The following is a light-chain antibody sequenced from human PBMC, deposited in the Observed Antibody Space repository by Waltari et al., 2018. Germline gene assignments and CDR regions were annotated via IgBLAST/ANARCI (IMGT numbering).Light chain of an antibody. CDR2: NVN. V-gene: IGLV2-14*03. CDR1: SSDIGAYNF. CDR3: GSYRGSNIYV. J-gene: IGLJ1*01. Sequence: QSALTQPASVSGSPGQSITISCTGTSSDIGAYNFVSWYQQHPGKVPRVIIYNVNERPSLFFSGSSGSKSGNTASLTISGLQPDDEADYYCGSYRGSNIYVFGTGTKVTVL.